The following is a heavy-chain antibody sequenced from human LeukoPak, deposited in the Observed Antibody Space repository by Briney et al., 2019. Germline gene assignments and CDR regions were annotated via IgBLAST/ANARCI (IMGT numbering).Heavy chain of an antibody. D-gene: IGHD6-19*01. CDR1: GFTLGNYD. CDR3: GKTTTGYSSGQKPAWPVDY. V-gene: IGHV3-23*01. CDR2: IFGSGGRA. J-gene: IGHJ4*02. Sequence: PGGSLRLSCEDSGFTLGNYDMFWVRQAPGTGMEWVAGIFGSGGRAHYADSVKGRFTISRDNSKNTVSLQINSLIDEDTAVYYCGKTTTGYSSGQKPAWPVDYWGQGTLVTVSS.